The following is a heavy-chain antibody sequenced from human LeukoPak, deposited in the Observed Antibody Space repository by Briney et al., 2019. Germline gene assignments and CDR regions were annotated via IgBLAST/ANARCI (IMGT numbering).Heavy chain of an antibody. Sequence: PGGSLRLSCAASGFTFSNAWMSWVRQAPGKGLEWVGRIKSKTDGGTTDYAAPVKGRFTISRDDSKDTLYLQMNSLKTEDTAVYYCTTGPLWPPSFDYWGQGTLVTVSS. CDR2: IKSKTDGGTT. V-gene: IGHV3-15*01. J-gene: IGHJ4*02. CDR1: GFTFSNAW. CDR3: TTGPLWPPSFDY. D-gene: IGHD5-18*01.